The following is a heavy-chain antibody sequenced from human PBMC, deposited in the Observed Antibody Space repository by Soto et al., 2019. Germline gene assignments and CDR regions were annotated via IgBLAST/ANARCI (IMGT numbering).Heavy chain of an antibody. D-gene: IGHD6-13*01. CDR1: GFTVSGKKY. V-gene: IGHV3-53*01. CDR2: LYDVDGT. CDR3: ASWQLQEHAYDI. Sequence: LRLSCAAFGFTVSGKKYVAWVRQPPGKGLEWVSALYDVDGTYYADSVKGRFTTSSDSSRTIVYLQIHSLRPDDTAVYFCASWQLQEHAYDIWGQGTTVTVSS. J-gene: IGHJ3*02.